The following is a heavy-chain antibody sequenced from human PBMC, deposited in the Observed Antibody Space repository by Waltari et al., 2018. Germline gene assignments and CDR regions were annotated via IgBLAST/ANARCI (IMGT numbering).Heavy chain of an antibody. Sequence: EVQLVESGGGLVKPGGSLSLSCAASGFTVSSNYMIWVRQAPGKGLEWVSVIYSGGSTYYADSVKGRFTISRHNSKNTLYLQMNSLRAEDTAVYYCARSDTAMVRGFDPWGQGTLVTVSS. J-gene: IGHJ5*02. V-gene: IGHV3-53*04. D-gene: IGHD5-18*01. CDR1: GFTVSSNY. CDR2: IYSGGST. CDR3: ARSDTAMVRGFDP.